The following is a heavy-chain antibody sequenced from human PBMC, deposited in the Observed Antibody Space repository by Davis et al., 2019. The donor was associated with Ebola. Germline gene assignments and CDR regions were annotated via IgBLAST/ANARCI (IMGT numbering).Heavy chain of an antibody. V-gene: IGHV3-23*01. CDR3: ARHYISGWLDY. Sequence: GESLKISCAASGSTVSSYTMSWLRQVPGKGLEWVSSISGASGGRKDYADSVKGRFIISRDNSKDMLYLQMNNLRADDTAVYYCARHYISGWLDYWGQGTLVTVSS. CDR2: ISGASGGRK. CDR1: GSTVSSYT. J-gene: IGHJ4*02. D-gene: IGHD6-19*01.